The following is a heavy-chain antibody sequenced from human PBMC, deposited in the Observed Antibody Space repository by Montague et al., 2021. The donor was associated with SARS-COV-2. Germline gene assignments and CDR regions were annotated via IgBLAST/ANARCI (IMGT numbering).Heavy chain of an antibody. Sequence: SLRLSCAASGFTFGDYGMSWVRQAPGKGLEWVSGINWNGGSTGYXDSVKGRFTISRDNAKNSLYLQMNSLRAEDTALYYCARADQTGVFAGYYYYGMDFWGQGTTVTVSS. D-gene: IGHD1-14*01. CDR3: ARADQTGVFAGYYYYGMDF. V-gene: IGHV3-20*04. J-gene: IGHJ6*02. CDR1: GFTFGDYG. CDR2: INWNGGST.